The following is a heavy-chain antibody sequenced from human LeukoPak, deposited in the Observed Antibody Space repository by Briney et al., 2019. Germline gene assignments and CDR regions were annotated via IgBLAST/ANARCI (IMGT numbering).Heavy chain of an antibody. V-gene: IGHV3-7*01. CDR2: IKPDGSDK. CDR3: ARADIAAAAPDAFDI. J-gene: IGHJ3*02. Sequence: QPGGSLRLSCAASGFTFSSHYMNWVRQAPGKGLEWVANIKPDGSDKYYVDSVKGRFTISRDNAKNSLFLQMNSLRAEDTAVYYCARADIAAAAPDAFDIWGQGTMVTVSS. D-gene: IGHD6-13*01. CDR1: GFTFSSHY.